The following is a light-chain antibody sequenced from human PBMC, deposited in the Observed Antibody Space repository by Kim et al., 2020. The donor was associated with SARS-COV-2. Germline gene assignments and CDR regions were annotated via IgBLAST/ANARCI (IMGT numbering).Light chain of an antibody. V-gene: IGLV2-11*01. CDR1: SSDVGGYNY. J-gene: IGLJ2*01. Sequence: GQSVTISCTGTSSDVGGYNYVSWYQQHPGKAPKLMIYDVSKRPSGVPDRFSGSKSGNTASLHISGLQAEDETDYYCCSYAGNYTLVFGGGTQLTVL. CDR2: DVS. CDR3: CSYAGNYTLV.